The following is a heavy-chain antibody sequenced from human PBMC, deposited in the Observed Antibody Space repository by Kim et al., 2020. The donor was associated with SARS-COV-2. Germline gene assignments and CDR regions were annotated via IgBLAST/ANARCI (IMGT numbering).Heavy chain of an antibody. D-gene: IGHD5-18*01. CDR3: ARAPRTRYSYGSSYYYGMDV. J-gene: IGHJ6*02. CDR2: INPSGGST. CDR1: GYTFTSYY. V-gene: IGHV1-46*01. Sequence: ASVKVSCKASGYTFTSYYMHWVRQAPGQGLEWMGIINPSGGSTSYAQKFQGRVTMTRDTSTSTVYMELSSLRSEDTAVYYCARAPRTRYSYGSSYYYGMDVWGQGTTVTVSS.